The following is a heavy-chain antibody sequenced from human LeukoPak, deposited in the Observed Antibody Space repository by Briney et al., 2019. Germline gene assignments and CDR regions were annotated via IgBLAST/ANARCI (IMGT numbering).Heavy chain of an antibody. CDR1: GYTFTGYY. CDR3: ARSLSGYSSSWYSGDPYFDY. D-gene: IGHD6-13*01. CDR2: INPNSGGT. V-gene: IGHV1-2*02. J-gene: IGHJ4*02. Sequence: ASVKVSCKASGYTFTGYYMHWVRQAPGQGLEWMGWINPNSGGTNYAQKFQGRVTMTRDTSISTAYMELSRLRSDDTAVYYCARSLSGYSSSWYSGDPYFDYWGQGTLVTVSS.